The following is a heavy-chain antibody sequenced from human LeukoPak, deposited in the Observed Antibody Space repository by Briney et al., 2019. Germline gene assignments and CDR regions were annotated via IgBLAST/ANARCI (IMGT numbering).Heavy chain of an antibody. CDR2: ISYDGSNK. V-gene: IGHV3-30*01. J-gene: IGHJ2*01. CDR3: AREYGSWYFAALGYFDL. Sequence: GGSLRLSCAASGFTVSSNYMSWVRQAPGKGLEWLAVISYDGSNKYYADSVKGRFTIPRDNSKNTLYLQMNSLRAEDTAVYYCAREYGSWYFAALGYFDLWGRGTLVTVSS. D-gene: IGHD6-13*01. CDR1: GFTVSSNY.